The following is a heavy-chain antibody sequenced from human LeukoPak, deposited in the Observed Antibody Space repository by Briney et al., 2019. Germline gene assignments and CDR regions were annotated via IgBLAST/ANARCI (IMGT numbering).Heavy chain of an antibody. D-gene: IGHD6-19*01. Sequence: GTLSLTCAVSGGSISSSNWWSWVRQPPGKGLEWVSSISGSGSGGSTYYADSVKGRFTISRDNSKNTLYLQMNSLGAEDTAVYYCAKPAISSRGWYYDCWGQGTLVTVSS. V-gene: IGHV3-23*01. CDR2: ISGSGSGGST. CDR1: GGSISSSN. CDR3: AKPAISSRGWYYDC. J-gene: IGHJ4*02.